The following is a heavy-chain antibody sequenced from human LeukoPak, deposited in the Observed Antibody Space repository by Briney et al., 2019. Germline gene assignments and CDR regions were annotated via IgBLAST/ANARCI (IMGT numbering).Heavy chain of an antibody. Sequence: PGGSLRLSCAASGFNFSSYGMHWVRQAPGKGLEWVTLISFDGSYKYYADSVKGRFTISRDNSKNTLYLQMNSLRAEDTAVYYCAKTGNPATGDYWGQGTLVSVSS. J-gene: IGHJ4*02. CDR2: ISFDGSYK. CDR1: GFNFSSYG. CDR3: AKTGNPATGDY. V-gene: IGHV3-30*18. D-gene: IGHD1-1*01.